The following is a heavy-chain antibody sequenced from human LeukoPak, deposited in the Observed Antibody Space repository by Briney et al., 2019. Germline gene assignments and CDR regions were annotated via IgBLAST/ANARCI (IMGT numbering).Heavy chain of an antibody. CDR1: GGSISSYY. J-gene: IGHJ4*02. CDR2: IYYSGST. V-gene: IGHV4-59*01. Sequence: SETLSLTCTVSGGSISSYYWSWIRQPPGKGLEWIGYIYYSGSTNYNPSLKSRVTISVDTSKNQFSLRLSSVTAADTAVYYCARVTGYMIEDYFDYWGQGTLVTVSS. CDR3: ARVTGYMIEDYFDY. D-gene: IGHD3-22*01.